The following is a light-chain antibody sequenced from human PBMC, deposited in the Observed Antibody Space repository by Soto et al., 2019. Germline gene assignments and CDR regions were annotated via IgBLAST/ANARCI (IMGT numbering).Light chain of an antibody. CDR1: QSVSYF. J-gene: IGKJ4*01. CDR3: QQRSNWPPLT. Sequence: EIVLTQTPATLSLFPGERATLSCRASQSVSYFLAWYQQKPGQAPRLLISDASNRATGIPARLSGSGAGTDFTLTISSVEPEDFAVYYCQQRSNWPPLTFGGGTRLEIK. CDR2: DAS. V-gene: IGKV3-11*01.